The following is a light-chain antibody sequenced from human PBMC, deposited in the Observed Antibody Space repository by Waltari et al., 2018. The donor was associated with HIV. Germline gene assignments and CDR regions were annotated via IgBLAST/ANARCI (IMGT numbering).Light chain of an antibody. J-gene: IGKJ1*01. CDR1: QTLLYSNGWNY. V-gene: IGKV2-28*01. CDR3: MQTLQTPPT. CDR2: LGS. Sequence: DIMMTQSPLSLPVTPGVPSSISCRSRQTLLYSNGWNYLAWYLQKPGQSPQLLIYLGSQRASGVPDRFSGSGSGTDFTLKISRVEAEDFGVYYCMQTLQTPPTFGQGTKVELK.